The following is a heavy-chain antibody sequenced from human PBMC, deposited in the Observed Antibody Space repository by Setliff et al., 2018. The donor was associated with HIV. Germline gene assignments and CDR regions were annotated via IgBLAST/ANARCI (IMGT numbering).Heavy chain of an antibody. CDR3: ARKGSGSSFDFEY. Sequence: ASVKVSCKTSGYTFNDFVIHWVRQAPGQRLEWMGWINAGNGDTKYSQKFQGRVTFTWDTSASTAYMELSSLRSEDTALYYCARKGSGSSFDFEYWGQGQWSPSPQ. CDR2: INAGNGDT. D-gene: IGHD3-10*01. J-gene: IGHJ4*02. V-gene: IGHV1-3*01. CDR1: GYTFNDFV.